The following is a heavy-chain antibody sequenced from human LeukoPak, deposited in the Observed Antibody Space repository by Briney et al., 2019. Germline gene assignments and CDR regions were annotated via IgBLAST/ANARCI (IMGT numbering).Heavy chain of an antibody. D-gene: IGHD2-21*02. J-gene: IGHJ3*02. V-gene: IGHV1-18*01. CDR2: ISAYSGNT. Sequence: ASVKVSCKASGYTFTSYGISWVRQAPGQGLEWMGWISAYSGNTNYAQKFQGRVIMTTDTSTSTAYMDLRSLRSDDTAVYYCAKGGAYCSGDCEDSAFDIWGQGTMVTVSS. CDR3: AKGGAYCSGDCEDSAFDI. CDR1: GYTFTSYG.